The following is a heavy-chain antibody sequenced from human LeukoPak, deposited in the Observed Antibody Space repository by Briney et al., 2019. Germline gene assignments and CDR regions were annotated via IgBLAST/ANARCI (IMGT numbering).Heavy chain of an antibody. CDR1: GGSLSICY. V-gene: IGHV4-59*12. CDR3: ARGTPSEYCSCGSCNPGAFDI. J-gene: IGHJ3*02. CDR2: IYHSGST. Sequence: SETLSLTRTVCGGSLSICYWSWIRQPSGKGREWIGYIYHSGSTYYNPSPKSRVTISVDRSKDQFSLKLSSVTAADTAVYYCARGTPSEYCSCGSCNPGAFDIWGQGTMVTVSS. D-gene: IGHD2-15*01.